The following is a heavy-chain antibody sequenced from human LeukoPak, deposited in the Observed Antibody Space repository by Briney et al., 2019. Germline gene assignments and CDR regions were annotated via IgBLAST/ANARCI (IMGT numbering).Heavy chain of an antibody. J-gene: IGHJ4*02. Sequence: PSETLSLTCTVSGGSISSHYWSWIRQPPGKGLEWIGYIYYSGSTNYNPSLKSRVTISVDTSKNQFSLKLSSVTAADTAVYYCARKNYYDSSGSFDYWGQGTLVTVSS. V-gene: IGHV4-59*11. CDR1: GGSISSHY. CDR3: ARKNYYDSSGSFDY. D-gene: IGHD3-22*01. CDR2: IYYSGST.